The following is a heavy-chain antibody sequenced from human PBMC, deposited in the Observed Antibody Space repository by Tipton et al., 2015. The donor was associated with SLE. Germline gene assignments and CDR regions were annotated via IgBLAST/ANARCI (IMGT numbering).Heavy chain of an antibody. Sequence: LRLSCAVYIGSFSGYRWSWIRQPPGKGLEWIGEINHRGSTNYNSSLKSRATISVDTSNKQFSLMLSSVTAADTAVYFCARLQFIFGGMDVWGKGTTVTVSS. D-gene: IGHD3-3*01. CDR1: IGSFSGYR. CDR2: INHRGST. J-gene: IGHJ6*04. V-gene: IGHV4-34*01. CDR3: ARLQFIFGGMDV.